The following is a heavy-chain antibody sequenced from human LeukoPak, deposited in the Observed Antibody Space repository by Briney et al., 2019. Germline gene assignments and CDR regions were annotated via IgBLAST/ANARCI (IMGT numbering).Heavy chain of an antibody. J-gene: IGHJ6*02. D-gene: IGHD5-12*01. CDR3: AGIHTGLPYDYYYYGMDV. CDR2: IYSGGST. Sequence: GRSLRLSSAASGSTPSSDYMSWVRQAPRTGLEWVSVIYSGGSTYYADSVKGRFTISRDNSKNTLYLQMNSLTAEDTAVYYGAGIHTGLPYDYYYYGMDVWGQETTVTVSS. CDR1: GSTPSSDY. V-gene: IGHV3-66*02.